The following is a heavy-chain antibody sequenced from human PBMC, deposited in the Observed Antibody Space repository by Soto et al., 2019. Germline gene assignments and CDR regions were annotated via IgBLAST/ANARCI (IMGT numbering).Heavy chain of an antibody. Sequence: QVQLQQWGAGLLKASETLSLTCAVVGDSLRGQSWNWIRQSPGKGLEWIGELDQRGGTNYNPSLKSRAITSDDASKNQFSLTSTSVTAADTAVYYCAREDSYGWSGESLDVWGQGTTVTVSS. J-gene: IGHJ6*02. CDR2: LDQRGGT. D-gene: IGHD6-19*01. V-gene: IGHV4-34*01. CDR1: GDSLRGQS. CDR3: AREDSYGWSGESLDV.